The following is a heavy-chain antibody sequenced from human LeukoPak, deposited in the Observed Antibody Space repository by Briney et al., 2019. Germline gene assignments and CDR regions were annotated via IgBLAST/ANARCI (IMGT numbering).Heavy chain of an antibody. CDR3: AISYGDYPGDYFDY. D-gene: IGHD4-17*01. CDR2: IYSGGST. J-gene: IGHJ4*02. V-gene: IGHV3-53*01. CDR1: GFTVSSNY. Sequence: PGGSLRLSCAASGFTVSSNYMSWVRQAPGKGLEWASVIYSGGSTYYADSVKGRFTISRDNSKNTLYLQMNSLRAEDTAVYYCAISYGDYPGDYFDYWGQGTLVSVSS.